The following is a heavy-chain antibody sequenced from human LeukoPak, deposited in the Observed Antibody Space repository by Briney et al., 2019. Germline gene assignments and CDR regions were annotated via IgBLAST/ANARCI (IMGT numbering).Heavy chain of an antibody. J-gene: IGHJ4*02. V-gene: IGHV3-23*01. Sequence: GGTLRLSCAASGFTFSSYGMSWVRQAPGKGLEWVSAISGSGGSTYYADSVKGRFTISRDNSKNTLYLQMNSLRAEDTAVYYCAKLPTEYCSSTSCFGPLTYYFDYWGQGTLVTVSS. CDR2: ISGSGGST. CDR1: GFTFSSYG. D-gene: IGHD2-2*01. CDR3: AKLPTEYCSSTSCFGPLTYYFDY.